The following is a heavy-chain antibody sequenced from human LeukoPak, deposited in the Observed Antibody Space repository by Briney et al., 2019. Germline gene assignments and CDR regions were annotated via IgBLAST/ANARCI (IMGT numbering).Heavy chain of an antibody. D-gene: IGHD4-17*01. V-gene: IGHV1-18*01. Sequence: ASAKVSCKASGYTFTSYGISWVRQAPGQGLEWMGWISAYNGNTNYAQKLQGRVTMTTDTSTSTAYMELRSLRSDDTAVYYCARDMTVTTHLGGDAFDIWGQGTMVTVSS. CDR2: ISAYNGNT. CDR3: ARDMTVTTHLGGDAFDI. CDR1: GYTFTSYG. J-gene: IGHJ3*02.